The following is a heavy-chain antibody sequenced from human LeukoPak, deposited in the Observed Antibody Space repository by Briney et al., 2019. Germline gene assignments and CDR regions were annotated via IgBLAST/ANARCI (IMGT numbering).Heavy chain of an antibody. CDR1: GYTFTGYY. J-gene: IGHJ4*02. V-gene: IGHV1-2*02. D-gene: IGHD2-15*01. CDR2: INPNSGGT. Sequence: AAVTVSCKASGYTFTGYYMHWVRQAPGQGLEWMGWINPNSGGTNYAQKFQGRVTMTRDTSISTVYMELSRLRSDDTAVYYCARGPRGSAGYCSGGSCYSGVLPGPDYWGQGTLVTVSS. CDR3: ARGPRGSAGYCSGGSCYSGVLPGPDY.